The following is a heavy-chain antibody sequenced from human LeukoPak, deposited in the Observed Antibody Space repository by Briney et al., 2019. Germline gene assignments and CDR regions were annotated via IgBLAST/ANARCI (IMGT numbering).Heavy chain of an antibody. CDR3: AKDQYSYEAY. V-gene: IGHV3-23*01. CDR2: ISGSGGST. Sequence: PGGSLRLSCAASGFTFSNYAMSWVRQAPGKGLERVSTISGSGGSTSYADSVKGRFTISRVNSKNTLYLQMNSLRAEDTAVYYCAKDQYSYEAYWGQGTLVTVSS. D-gene: IGHD5-18*01. CDR1: GFTFSNYA. J-gene: IGHJ4*02.